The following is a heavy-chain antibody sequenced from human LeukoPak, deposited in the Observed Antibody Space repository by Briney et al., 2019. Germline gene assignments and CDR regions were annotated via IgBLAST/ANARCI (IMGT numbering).Heavy chain of an antibody. CDR3: ARRSIAARGYYYYMDV. V-gene: IGHV4-4*07. CDR2: IYTSGST. D-gene: IGHD6-6*01. Sequence: SETLSLTCTVSGGSISSYYWSWIRQPAGKGLEWIGRIYTSGSTNYNPSLKSRVTMSVDTSKNQFSLKLSSVTAADTAVYYCARRSIAARGYYYYMDVWGKGTTVTVSS. J-gene: IGHJ6*03. CDR1: GGSISSYY.